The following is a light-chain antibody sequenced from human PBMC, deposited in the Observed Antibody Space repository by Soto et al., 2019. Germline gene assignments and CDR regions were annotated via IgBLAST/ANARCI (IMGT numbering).Light chain of an antibody. CDR1: QSVSSN. Sequence: EIVMTQSPATLSVSPGERATLSCRASQSVSSNLAWYQQKPGQAPRLLIYGASTRATGIPVRFSGSGSGTEVTLTISSLQSEDFAVYYCHQYNNWPPWTFGRGTKVEIK. CDR2: GAS. J-gene: IGKJ1*01. CDR3: HQYNNWPPWT. V-gene: IGKV3-15*01.